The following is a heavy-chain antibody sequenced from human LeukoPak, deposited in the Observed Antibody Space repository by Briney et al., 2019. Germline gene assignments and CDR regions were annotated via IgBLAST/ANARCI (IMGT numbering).Heavy chain of an antibody. CDR1: GGTFSSYA. V-gene: IGHV1-69*05. Sequence: SVKVSCTASGGTFSSYAISWVRQAPGQGLEWMGGIIPIFGTANYAQKFQGRVTITTDESTSTAYMELSSLRSEDTAVYYCARDPHHKIGFDPWGQGTLVTVSS. CDR3: ARDPHHKIGFDP. CDR2: IIPIFGTA. J-gene: IGHJ5*02. D-gene: IGHD2/OR15-2a*01.